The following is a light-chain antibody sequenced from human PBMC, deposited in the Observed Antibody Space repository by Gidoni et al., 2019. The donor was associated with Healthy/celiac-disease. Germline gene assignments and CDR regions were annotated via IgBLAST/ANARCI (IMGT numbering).Light chain of an antibody. Sequence: DIQMTQSPSPLSASVGDRVTITCRASQSISSYLNWYQQKPGKAPKLLIYAASSLQSGVPSRFSGSGSGTDFTLTISSLQPEDFATYYCQHSYSTLWTFGGGTKVEIK. CDR2: AAS. CDR1: QSISSY. V-gene: IGKV1-39*01. CDR3: QHSYSTLWT. J-gene: IGKJ4*01.